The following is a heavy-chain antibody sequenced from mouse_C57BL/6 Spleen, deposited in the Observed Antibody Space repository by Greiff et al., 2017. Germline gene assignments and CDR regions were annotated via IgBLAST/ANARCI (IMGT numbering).Heavy chain of an antibody. J-gene: IGHJ3*01. CDR3: ARGYDYDEDWFAY. CDR1: GYTFTTYP. D-gene: IGHD2-4*01. V-gene: IGHV1-47*01. Sequence: VQLQESGAELVKPGASVKMSCKASGYTFTTYPIEWMKQNHGKSLEWIGNFHPYNDDTKYNEKFKGKATLTVEKSSSTVYLELSRLTSDDSAVYYCARGYDYDEDWFAYWGQGTLVTVSA. CDR2: FHPYNDDT.